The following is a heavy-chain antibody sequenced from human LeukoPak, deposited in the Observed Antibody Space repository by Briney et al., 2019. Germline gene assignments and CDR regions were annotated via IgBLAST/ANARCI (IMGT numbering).Heavy chain of an antibody. CDR2: ISSSSSYT. CDR3: AKSGTACSGGSCYSHYFDF. V-gene: IGHV3-11*03. CDR1: GFTFSDYY. Sequence: GGSLRLSCAASGFTFSDYYMSWIRQAPGKGLEWVSYISSSSSYTNHADSVKGRFTISRDNSKNTVYLQLNSLRAEDTAVYYCAKSGTACSGGSCYSHYFDFWGQGTLVTVSS. D-gene: IGHD2-15*01. J-gene: IGHJ4*02.